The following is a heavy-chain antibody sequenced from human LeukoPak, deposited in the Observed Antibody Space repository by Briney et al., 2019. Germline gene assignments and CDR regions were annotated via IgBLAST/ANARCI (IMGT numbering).Heavy chain of an antibody. CDR1: GFTVSSNY. CDR3: ARCENGDNFPSPMDV. D-gene: IGHD4-17*01. Sequence: GGSLRLSCAASGFTVSSNYMGWVRQAPGKGLEWVSVIYSGGGRTYYADSVKGRFTISRDNSKNTLYLQMNSLRAEDTAVYYCARCENGDNFPSPMDVWGQGTTVTVSS. CDR2: IYSGGGRT. V-gene: IGHV3-53*01. J-gene: IGHJ6*02.